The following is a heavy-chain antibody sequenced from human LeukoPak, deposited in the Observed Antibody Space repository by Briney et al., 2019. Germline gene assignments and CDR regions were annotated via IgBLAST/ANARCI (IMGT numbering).Heavy chain of an antibody. D-gene: IGHD6-19*01. CDR2: INPNSGGT. CDR1: GYTFTGYY. Sequence: ASVKVSCKASGYTFTGYYMHWVRQAPGQGLKWMGRINPNSGGTNYAQKFQGRVTMTRDTSISTAYMELSRLRSDDTAVYYCARANSRAMAAPFGYWGQGTLVTVSS. CDR3: ARANSRAMAAPFGY. J-gene: IGHJ4*02. V-gene: IGHV1-2*06.